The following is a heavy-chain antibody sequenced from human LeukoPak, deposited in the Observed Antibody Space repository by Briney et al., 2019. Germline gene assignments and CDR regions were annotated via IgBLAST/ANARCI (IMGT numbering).Heavy chain of an antibody. J-gene: IGHJ4*02. Sequence: ASVKVSCKATGYTFTSYGISWVRQAPGQGLEWMGWISAYNGNTNYAQKLQGRVTMTTDTSTSTACMELRSLRSDATAVYYCARYDSSGYCFDYWGQGTLVTVSS. CDR3: ARYDSSGYCFDY. D-gene: IGHD3-22*01. CDR2: ISAYNGNT. V-gene: IGHV1-18*01. CDR1: GYTFTSYG.